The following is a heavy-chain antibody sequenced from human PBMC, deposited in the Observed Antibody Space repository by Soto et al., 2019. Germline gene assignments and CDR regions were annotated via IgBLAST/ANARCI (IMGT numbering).Heavy chain of an antibody. CDR3: ANGFMYYFDD. D-gene: IGHD3-10*01. Sequence: HPGGSLRLSCATSGFTFSSYAMSWVRQAPGKGLEWVSTISGSGGSTYYADSVKGRFTISRDNSKNTLYLQMNSLRAGDTAIYYCANGFMYYFDDWGQGTLVTVSS. V-gene: IGHV3-23*01. CDR2: ISGSGGST. CDR1: GFTFSSYA. J-gene: IGHJ4*02.